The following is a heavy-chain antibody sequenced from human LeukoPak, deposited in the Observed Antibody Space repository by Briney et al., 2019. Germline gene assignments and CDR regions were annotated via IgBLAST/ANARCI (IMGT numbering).Heavy chain of an antibody. CDR2: ISYDGSNK. D-gene: IGHD6-6*01. Sequence: GGSLSLSCAASGFTFSSYAMHWVRQAPGKGLEWVAVISYDGSNKYYADSVKGRFTISRDNSKNTLYLQMNSLRAEDTAVYYCARSIAARPTYAFDIWGQGTMVTVSS. CDR3: ARSIAARPTYAFDI. V-gene: IGHV3-30-3*01. J-gene: IGHJ3*02. CDR1: GFTFSSYA.